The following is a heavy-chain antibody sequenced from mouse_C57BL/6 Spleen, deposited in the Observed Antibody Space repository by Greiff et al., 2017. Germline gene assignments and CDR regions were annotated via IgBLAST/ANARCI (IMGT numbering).Heavy chain of an antibody. D-gene: IGHD1-1*01. CDR2: IDPSDSYT. CDR3: ATTVAPYWYFDV. J-gene: IGHJ1*03. CDR1: GYTFTSYW. V-gene: IGHV1-50*01. Sequence: QVHVKQPGAELVKPGASVKLSCKASGYTFTSYWMQWVKQRPGQGLEWIGEIDPSDSYTNYNQKFKGKATLTVDTSSSTAYMQLSSLTSEDSAVYYCATTVAPYWYFDVWGTGTTVTVSS.